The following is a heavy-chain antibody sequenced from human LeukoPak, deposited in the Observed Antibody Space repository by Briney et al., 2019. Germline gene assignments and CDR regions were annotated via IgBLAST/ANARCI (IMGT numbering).Heavy chain of an antibody. CDR3: ARENIHCSGGSCYSNDALDI. V-gene: IGHV1-69*05. Sequence: SVKVSCKASGGTFSSYAISWVRQAPGQGLEWMGRIIPIFGTANYAQKFQGRVTITTDESTSTAYMELSSLRSEDTAVYYCARENIHCSGGSCYSNDALDIWGQGTMVTVSS. D-gene: IGHD2-15*01. CDR2: IIPIFGTA. CDR1: GGTFSSYA. J-gene: IGHJ3*02.